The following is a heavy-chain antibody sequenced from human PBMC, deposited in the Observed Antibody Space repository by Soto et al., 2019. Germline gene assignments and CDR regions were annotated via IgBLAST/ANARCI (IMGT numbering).Heavy chain of an antibody. J-gene: IGHJ6*02. V-gene: IGHV3-30*18. CDR1: GFTFSTFG. CDR3: AKDLQAYGDYDYYCYGLDV. Sequence: QLVESGGGVVPHGASLRLSCAASGFTFSTFGIHWVRQTPGKGLEWVAVISYDGNNKVYADSVKGRFTISRDNFKNTVDLVMNNLKVDDTAVYYCAKDLQAYGDYDYYCYGLDVWGQGATVSVSS. CDR2: ISYDGNNK. D-gene: IGHD4-17*01.